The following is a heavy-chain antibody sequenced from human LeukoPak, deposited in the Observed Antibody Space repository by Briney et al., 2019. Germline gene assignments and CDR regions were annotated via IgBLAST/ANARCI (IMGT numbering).Heavy chain of an antibody. Sequence: GGSLRLSCAASGFTFTNYWMHWVRQAPGKGLEWVANIKQDGSEKYYVDSVKGRFTISRDNAKNSLCLQMNSLRAEDTAIYYCARGGPFGGYWGQGTLVTVSS. CDR3: ARGGPFGGY. D-gene: IGHD3-10*01. J-gene: IGHJ4*02. CDR2: IKQDGSEK. V-gene: IGHV3-7*03. CDR1: GFTFTNYW.